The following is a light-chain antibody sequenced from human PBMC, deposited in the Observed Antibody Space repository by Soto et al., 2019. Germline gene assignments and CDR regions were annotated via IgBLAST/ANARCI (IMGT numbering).Light chain of an antibody. J-gene: IGKJ1*01. CDR1: HNVSSN. CDR2: VAS. Sequence: EMVMTQSPATLSVSPGERATLSCRASHNVSSNLAWYQHKPGQAPSLLNYVASTRVTRIPARFSGSESGTKITLTISSLQSEDFAVYYCQQYNNWPPWTFGQRTKVDTK. V-gene: IGKV3-15*01. CDR3: QQYNNWPPWT.